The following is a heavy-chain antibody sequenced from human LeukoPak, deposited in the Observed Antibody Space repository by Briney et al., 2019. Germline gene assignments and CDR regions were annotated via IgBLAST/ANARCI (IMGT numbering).Heavy chain of an antibody. V-gene: IGHV3-7*04. CDR3: ARGDAFSGDH. CDR2: IHPEENEK. CDR1: GFTFRNFW. J-gene: IGHJ4*02. Sequence: PGGSLRLSCAASGFTFRNFWMSWVRQAPGRGLEWVANIHPEENEKYHVESVKGRFTISRDNAKSSLFLQMNGLRAEDTAVYYCARGDAFSGDHWGQGTLVTVSS.